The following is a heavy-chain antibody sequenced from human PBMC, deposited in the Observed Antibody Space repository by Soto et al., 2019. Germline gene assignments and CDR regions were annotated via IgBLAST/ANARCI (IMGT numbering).Heavy chain of an antibody. Sequence: GESLKISCAASGFTFSSYGMHWVRQAPGKGLEWVAVISYDGSNKYYADSVKGRFTISRDNSKNTLYLQMNSLRAEDTAVYYCARPMVRGVTPFAYFDYWGQGTLVTVSS. D-gene: IGHD3-10*01. CDR1: GFTFSSYG. V-gene: IGHV3-30*03. CDR2: ISYDGSNK. J-gene: IGHJ4*02. CDR3: ARPMVRGVTPFAYFDY.